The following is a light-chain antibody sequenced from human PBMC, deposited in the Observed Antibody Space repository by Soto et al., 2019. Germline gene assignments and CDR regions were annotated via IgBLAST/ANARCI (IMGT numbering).Light chain of an antibody. V-gene: IGKV1-5*03. CDR2: RAT. CDR1: QNINDW. Sequence: DIQMTQSPSTLSASVGDRVTITCRASQNINDWLAWYQQKPGKAPQLLIYRATDLQSGVPSRFSGSGSGTEFTLIISSLQPGDFATYYCQQFNSYSWTFGQGTRVEIK. CDR3: QQFNSYSWT. J-gene: IGKJ1*01.